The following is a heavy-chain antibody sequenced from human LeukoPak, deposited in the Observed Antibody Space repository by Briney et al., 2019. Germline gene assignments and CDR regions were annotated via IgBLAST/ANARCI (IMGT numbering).Heavy chain of an antibody. Sequence: GGSLRLSCAASGFSFTNAWMTWVRQAPGKGLEWVSAISGSGGSTYYADSGKGRFTISRDNSKNTLYLQMNSLRAEATAVYYCAKDGYSYGHNWFDPWGQGTLVTVSS. J-gene: IGHJ5*02. D-gene: IGHD5-18*01. CDR2: ISGSGGST. CDR1: GFSFTNAW. V-gene: IGHV3-23*01. CDR3: AKDGYSYGHNWFDP.